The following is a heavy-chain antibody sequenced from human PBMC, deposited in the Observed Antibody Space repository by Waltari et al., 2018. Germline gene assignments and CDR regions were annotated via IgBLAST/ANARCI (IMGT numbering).Heavy chain of an antibody. CDR2: IDPSVGST. CDR1: GYTFTSYY. V-gene: IGHV1-46*01. Sequence: QVQLVQAGGEVKKPGASVKVSCKASGYTFTSYYMHWVRQALGQGLEWMGTIDPSVGSTSYAQKFQGRVTMTRDTSTSTVYMELSSLKSEDTALYYCARVYHKSGYYNYWGQGTLVTVSS. CDR3: ARVYHKSGYYNY. J-gene: IGHJ4*02. D-gene: IGHD3-22*01.